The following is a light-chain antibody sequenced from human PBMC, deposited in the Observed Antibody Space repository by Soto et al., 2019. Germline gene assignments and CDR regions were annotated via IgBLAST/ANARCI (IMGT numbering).Light chain of an antibody. CDR1: NSDIGFYNY. V-gene: IGLV2-14*01. J-gene: IGLJ1*01. CDR2: EVA. Sequence: QSVLTQPASVSGSPGQSITISCTGTNSDIGFYNYVSWYQQHPGEAPKLIIYEVAKRPPGVSSRFSGSKSGNTASLTISGLQAEDEADYHCSSYTSSSPLYVFGTGTKVTVL. CDR3: SSYTSSSPLYV.